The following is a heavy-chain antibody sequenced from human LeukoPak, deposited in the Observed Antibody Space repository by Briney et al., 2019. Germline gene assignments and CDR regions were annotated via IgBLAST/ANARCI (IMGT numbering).Heavy chain of an antibody. J-gene: IGHJ5*02. V-gene: IGHV3-48*03. CDR2: ISDSGSTI. Sequence: RGSLRLSCAASGFTFSSYEMNWVRQAPGKGLEWVSYISDSGSTIYYADSVKGRFTISRDNAKNSLYLQMNSLRVEDTAVYYCARVHGWFDPWGQGTLVTVSS. CDR1: GFTFSSYE. CDR3: ARVHGWFDP.